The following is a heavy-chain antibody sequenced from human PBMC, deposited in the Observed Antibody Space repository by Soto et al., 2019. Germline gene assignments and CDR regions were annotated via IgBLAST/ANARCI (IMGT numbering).Heavy chain of an antibody. CDR1: GGSIGSYY. V-gene: IGHV4-59*01. D-gene: IGHD4-4*01. CDR3: ARRYVTIFDY. J-gene: IGHJ4*02. Sequence: SETLSLTGTVSGGSIGSYYWSWIRQPPGKGLEWIGYIYYSGSTNYNPSLKSRVTISVDTSKNQFSLKLSSVTAADTAVYYCARRYVTIFDYWGQGTLVTVSS. CDR2: IYYSGST.